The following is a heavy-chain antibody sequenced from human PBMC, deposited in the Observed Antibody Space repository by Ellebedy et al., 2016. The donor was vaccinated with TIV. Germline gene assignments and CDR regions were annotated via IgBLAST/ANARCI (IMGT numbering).Heavy chain of an antibody. V-gene: IGHV4-59*08. CDR1: GGPSTSYY. CDR3: ARHIGGVIRGAGACEC. D-gene: IGHD2-8*02. CDR2: IYYSGGV. Sequence: MPSETLSLTCNLPGGPSTSYYWSWIRQLPGRELDWIGNIYYSGGVNYNPSLESRFTISVDSSKSQFSLKLNSVTAADSAVYYCARHIGGVIRGAGACECWGQGALVTVSS. J-gene: IGHJ4*02.